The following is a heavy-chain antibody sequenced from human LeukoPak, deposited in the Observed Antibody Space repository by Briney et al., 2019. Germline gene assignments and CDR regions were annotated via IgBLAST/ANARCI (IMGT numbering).Heavy chain of an antibody. J-gene: IGHJ4*02. Sequence: SETLSLTCAVSGYSISSGYYWGWIRQPPGKGLEWIGSIYHSGSTYYNPSLKSRVTISVDTSKNHFSLNLSSVTAADTAVYYCARLQQLLLLDYWGQGTLVTVSS. CDR1: GYSISSGYY. CDR2: IYHSGST. D-gene: IGHD2-15*01. CDR3: ARLQQLLLLDY. V-gene: IGHV4-38-2*01.